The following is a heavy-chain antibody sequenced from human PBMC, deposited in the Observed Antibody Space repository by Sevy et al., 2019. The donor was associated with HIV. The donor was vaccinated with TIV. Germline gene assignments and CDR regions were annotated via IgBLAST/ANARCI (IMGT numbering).Heavy chain of an antibody. J-gene: IGHJ4*02. CDR3: ARSYYYDSSGYYYHLYFDY. V-gene: IGHV1-2*06. Sequence: ASVKVSCKASGYTFTGYYMHWVRQAPGQGLEWMGRINPNSGGTNYAQKFQGRVTMTRDTSISTAYMELSRLSSDDTAVYYCARSYYYDSSGYYYHLYFDYWGQGTLVTVS. D-gene: IGHD3-22*01. CDR1: GYTFTGYY. CDR2: INPNSGGT.